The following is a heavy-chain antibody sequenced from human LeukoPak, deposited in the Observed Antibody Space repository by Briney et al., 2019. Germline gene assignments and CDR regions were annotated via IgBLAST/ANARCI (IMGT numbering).Heavy chain of an antibody. J-gene: IGHJ4*02. V-gene: IGHV1-2*06. CDR2: ISPNSGGT. D-gene: IGHD2-21*01. CDR1: GYTLTGYY. Sequence: GASVNVSRKASGYTLTGYYMHWVRQAPGQQLECMGRISPNSGGTNYAQTFQGRVNMTRATSISTAYSDLSRLRSDDTAVYYCAREGGDGLVFDYWGRGTLVTVFS. CDR3: AREGGDGLVFDY.